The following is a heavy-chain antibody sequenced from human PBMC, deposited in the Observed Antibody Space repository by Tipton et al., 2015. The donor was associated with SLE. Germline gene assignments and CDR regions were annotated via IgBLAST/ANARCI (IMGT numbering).Heavy chain of an antibody. Sequence: TLSLTCSVSDGSISGHFWSWIRQPPGKELEWIGFIHYSGSVNYNPSLNSRVTMSVDTSKNQFFLNLRSVTAADTAVYFCARGLAYNYDTSAYPFDYWGQGTLVTVSS. D-gene: IGHD3-22*01. CDR2: IHYSGSV. J-gene: IGHJ4*02. V-gene: IGHV4-59*11. CDR3: ARGLAYNYDTSAYPFDY. CDR1: DGSISGHF.